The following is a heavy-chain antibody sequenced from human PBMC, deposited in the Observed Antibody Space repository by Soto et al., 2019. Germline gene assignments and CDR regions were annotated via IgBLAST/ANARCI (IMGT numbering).Heavy chain of an antibody. V-gene: IGHV5-10-1*01. D-gene: IGHD3-3*01. CDR2: IDPSDSYT. J-gene: IGHJ6*02. CDR3: ESISGVTIYYYYGLDV. CDR1: GYSFTSYW. Sequence: GESLKISCKGSGYSFTSYWISWVRQMPGKGLEWMGRIDPSDSYTNYSPSFQGHVTISADKSISTAYLQWSSLKASDTAMYYCESISGVTIYYYYGLDVWGQGTTVTVSS.